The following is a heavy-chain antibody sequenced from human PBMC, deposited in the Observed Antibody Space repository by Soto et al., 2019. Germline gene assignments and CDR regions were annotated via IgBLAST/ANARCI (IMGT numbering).Heavy chain of an antibody. J-gene: IGHJ4*02. Sequence: ASVKVSCKASGYTFTSYYMHWVRQAPGQRLEWMGRINVSSGNTSYAQKFQERVTITRDMSTSTAYMELSSLRSEDTAVYYCEADLGPYYGSGSLDYWGQGTLVTVSS. CDR1: GYTFTSYY. CDR3: EADLGPYYGSGSLDY. CDR2: INVSSGNT. D-gene: IGHD3-10*01. V-gene: IGHV1-46*01.